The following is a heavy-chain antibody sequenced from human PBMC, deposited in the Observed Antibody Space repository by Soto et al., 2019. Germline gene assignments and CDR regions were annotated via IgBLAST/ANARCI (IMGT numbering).Heavy chain of an antibody. J-gene: IGHJ4*02. CDR3: ATDYFGSGSYSKFDY. Sequence: ASVKVSCKVSGYTLTELSMHWVRQAPGKGLEWMGGFDPEDGETIYAQKFQGRVTMTEDTSTDTAYMELSSLRSEDTAVYYCATDYFGSGSYSKFDYWGQGTLVTAPQ. D-gene: IGHD3-10*01. V-gene: IGHV1-24*01. CDR1: GYTLTELS. CDR2: FDPEDGET.